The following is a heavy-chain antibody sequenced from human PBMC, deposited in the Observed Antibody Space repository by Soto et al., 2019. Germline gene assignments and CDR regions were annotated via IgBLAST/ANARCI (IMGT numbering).Heavy chain of an antibody. V-gene: IGHV3-23*01. J-gene: IGHJ5*02. D-gene: IGHD3-3*01. CDR2: ISASGGLK. CDR1: GFTFTTYA. Sequence: EVQLSESGGDLPQPGGSLRLSCAASGFTFTTYAMTWVRQAPGKGLEWVSGISASGGLKYYADSVQGRFTVSRDNSKNMLYRQMDNLGDGDTALYYCAREVGAPSGWLDHWGQGTQVCVSS. CDR3: AREVGAPSGWLDH.